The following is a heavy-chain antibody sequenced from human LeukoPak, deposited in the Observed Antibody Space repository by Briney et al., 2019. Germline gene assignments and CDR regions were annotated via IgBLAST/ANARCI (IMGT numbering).Heavy chain of an antibody. CDR2: ISSSSSYI. CDR1: GFTFSSYS. D-gene: IGHD3-10*01. CDR3: ARDRAGITMVRGAIDY. Sequence: PGGSLRLSCAASGFTFSSYSMNWVRQAPGKGLEWVSSISSSSSYIYYADSVKGRFTISRDNAKNSLYLQMNSLRAEDTAVYYCARDRAGITMVRGAIDYWGQGTLVTVSS. V-gene: IGHV3-21*01. J-gene: IGHJ4*02.